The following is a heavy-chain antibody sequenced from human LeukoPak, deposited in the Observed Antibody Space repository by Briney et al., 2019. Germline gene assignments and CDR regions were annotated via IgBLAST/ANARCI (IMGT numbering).Heavy chain of an antibody. CDR1: GGSFSGYY. CDR2: INHSGST. CDR3: ARTDYGLDY. Sequence: PSETLSLTCAVYGGSFSGYYWSWIRQPPGKGLEWIGEINHSGSTNYNPSLKSRVTISVDTSKKQFSLKLSSVTAADTAVYYCARTDYGLDYWGQGTLVTVSS. D-gene: IGHD4-17*01. J-gene: IGHJ4*02. V-gene: IGHV4-34*01.